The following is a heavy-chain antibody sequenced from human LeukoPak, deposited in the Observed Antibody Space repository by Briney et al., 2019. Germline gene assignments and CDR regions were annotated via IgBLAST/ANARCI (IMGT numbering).Heavy chain of an antibody. V-gene: IGHV3-64*01. CDR3: ARDGGSLRGYYYYYMDV. Sequence: GGSLRLSCAASGFTFSSYAMHWVRQAPGKGLEYVSAISSNGGSTHYASSVKGRFSISRDNSKNTLYLQMGSLRAEDMAVYYCARDGGSLRGYYYYYMDVWGKGTTVTISS. J-gene: IGHJ6*03. D-gene: IGHD2-15*01. CDR2: ISSNGGST. CDR1: GFTFSSYA.